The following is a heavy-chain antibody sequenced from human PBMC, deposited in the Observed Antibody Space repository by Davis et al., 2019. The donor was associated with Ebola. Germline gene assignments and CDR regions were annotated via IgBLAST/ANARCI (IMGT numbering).Heavy chain of an antibody. CDR2: ISVRSIT. J-gene: IGHJ5*02. Sequence: GESLKISCAASGCIFSSYAMSWVRQAPGKGLEWVSSISVRSITYHADSVKGRFTISRDNSKNPLYLQMNSLRAEDTAVYYCAKVHPPTTVTTGWFDPWGQGTLVTVSS. CDR1: GCIFSSYA. D-gene: IGHD4-17*01. V-gene: IGHV3-23*01. CDR3: AKVHPPTTVTTGWFDP.